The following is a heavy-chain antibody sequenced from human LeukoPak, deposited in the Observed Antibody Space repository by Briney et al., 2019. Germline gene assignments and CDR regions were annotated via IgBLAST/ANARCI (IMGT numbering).Heavy chain of an antibody. Sequence: GGSLRLSCAASGFSLNNYAMNWVRQAPGKGLEWVSSISTTSRAIYYADSVKGRFTISRDNAENSLYLQLSSLRAEDTAVYYCAGRSCTDGECPFDSWGQGTLVTVSS. D-gene: IGHD2-8*01. CDR3: AGRSCTDGECPFDS. J-gene: IGHJ4*02. CDR1: GFSLNNYA. V-gene: IGHV3-21*01. CDR2: ISTTSRAI.